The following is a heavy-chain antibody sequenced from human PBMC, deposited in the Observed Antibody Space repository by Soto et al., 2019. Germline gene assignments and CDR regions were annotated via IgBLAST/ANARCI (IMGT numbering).Heavy chain of an antibody. CDR2: IYPGDSDT. J-gene: IGHJ6*03. D-gene: IGHD4-17*01. CDR3: ARLTVTTYYYYSYMDV. Sequence: PGESLKISCKGSGYSFTSYWIGWVRQMPGKGLEWMGIIYPGDSDTRYSPSFQGQVTISADKSISTAYLQWSSLKASDTAMYYCARLTVTTYYYYSYMDVWGKGTTVTVSS. CDR1: GYSFTSYW. V-gene: IGHV5-51*01.